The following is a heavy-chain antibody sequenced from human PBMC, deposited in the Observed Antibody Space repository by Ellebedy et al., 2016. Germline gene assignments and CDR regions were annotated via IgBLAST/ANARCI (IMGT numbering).Heavy chain of an antibody. Sequence: GGSLRLSCTASGFTFSRYNMNWVRQAPGKGLEWLAFISSSGTTTHYADSVKGRFSISRDNGKNLLFLQMSSLRAEDTAVYYCAPRDGSFTYWGQGALVSVSS. D-gene: IGHD6-13*01. CDR1: GFTFSRYN. CDR3: APRDGSFTY. V-gene: IGHV3-48*03. CDR2: ISSSGTTT. J-gene: IGHJ4*02.